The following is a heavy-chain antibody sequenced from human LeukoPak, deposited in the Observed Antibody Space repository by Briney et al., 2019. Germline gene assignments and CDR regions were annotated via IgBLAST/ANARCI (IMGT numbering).Heavy chain of an antibody. V-gene: IGHV3-30*18. CDR2: ISYDGSNK. D-gene: IGHD4-17*01. CDR1: GFTFSSYE. J-gene: IGHJ4*02. CDR3: AKDRTTNRSKVKYYFDY. Sequence: PGGSLRLSCAASGFTFSSYEMNWVRQAPGKGLEWVAVISYDGSNKYYADSVKGRFTISRDNSKNTLYLQMNSLRAEDTAVYYCAKDRTTNRSKVKYYFDYWGQGTLVTVSS.